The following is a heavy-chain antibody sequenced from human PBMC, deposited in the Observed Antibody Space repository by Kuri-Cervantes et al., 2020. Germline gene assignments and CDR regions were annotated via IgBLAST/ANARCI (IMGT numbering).Heavy chain of an antibody. D-gene: IGHD6-19*01. J-gene: IGHJ6*02. CDR3: AGYSSGWRYYYYGMDV. CDR1: GGSISSGGYY. Sequence: SQTLSLTCAVSGGSISSGGYYWSWIRQPPGEGLEWIGYIYYSGSTNYNPSLKSRVTISVDTSKNQFSLKLSSVTAADTAVYYCAGYSSGWRYYYYGMDVWGQGTTVTVSS. V-gene: IGHV4-61*08. CDR2: IYYSGST.